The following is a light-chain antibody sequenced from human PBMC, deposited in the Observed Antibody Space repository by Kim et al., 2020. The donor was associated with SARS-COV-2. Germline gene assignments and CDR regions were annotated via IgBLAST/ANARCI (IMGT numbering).Light chain of an antibody. J-gene: IGKJ1*01. Sequence: ASVGDRVTITCRASKGISNYLAWYQQKPGKVPKLLIYAASALQSGVPSRFSGSGSGTDFTLTISSLQPEDVATYYCQKYNSAPQTFGQGTKVDIK. V-gene: IGKV1-27*01. CDR1: KGISNY. CDR2: AAS. CDR3: QKYNSAPQT.